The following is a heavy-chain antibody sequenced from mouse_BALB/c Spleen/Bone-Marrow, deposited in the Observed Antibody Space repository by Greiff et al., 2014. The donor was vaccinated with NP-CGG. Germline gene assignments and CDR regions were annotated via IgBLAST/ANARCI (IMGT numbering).Heavy chain of an antibody. Sequence: VQLKESGGGLVKPGESLKFSCAASGITVSSYTMSWVRQTPEKRLEWVASITGGGTTYYPDSVKGRFTISRDNARNILYLQVSSRRSEDTAIYYCARHYGYVDAMDYWGQGTSVTVSS. CDR1: GITVSSYT. D-gene: IGHD1-2*01. CDR2: ITGGGTT. CDR3: ARHYGYVDAMDY. J-gene: IGHJ4*01. V-gene: IGHV5-6-5*01.